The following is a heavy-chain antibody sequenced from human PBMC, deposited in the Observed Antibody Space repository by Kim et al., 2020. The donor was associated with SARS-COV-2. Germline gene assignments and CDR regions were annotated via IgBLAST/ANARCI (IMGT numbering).Heavy chain of an antibody. D-gene: IGHD6-19*01. V-gene: IGHV4-59*13. CDR2: IYYSGST. CDR3: ARDFSPIAVAGTPLGVWFDP. Sequence: SETLSLTCTVSGGSISSYYWSWIRQPPGKGLEWIGYIYYSGSTNYNPSLKSRVTISVDTSKNQFSLKLSSVTAADTAVYYCARDFSPIAVAGTPLGVWFDPWGQGTLVTVSS. CDR1: GGSISSYY. J-gene: IGHJ5*02.